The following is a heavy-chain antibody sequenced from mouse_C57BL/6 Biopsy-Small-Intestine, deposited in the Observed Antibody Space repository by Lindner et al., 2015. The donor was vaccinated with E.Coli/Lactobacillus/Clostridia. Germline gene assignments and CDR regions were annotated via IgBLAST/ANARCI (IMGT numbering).Heavy chain of an antibody. CDR2: IDPEDGET. J-gene: IGHJ2*01. CDR3: AREDYYGNID. V-gene: IGHV14-2*01. Sequence: VQLQESGAELVKPGASVKLSCTASGFNIKDYYMHWVKQRSEQGLEWIGRIDPEDGETKYGPKFQGKATITADTSSNTAYPQLSSLTSEDTAVYYCAREDYYGNIDWGQGTTLTVSS. D-gene: IGHD2-1*01. CDR1: GFNIKDYY.